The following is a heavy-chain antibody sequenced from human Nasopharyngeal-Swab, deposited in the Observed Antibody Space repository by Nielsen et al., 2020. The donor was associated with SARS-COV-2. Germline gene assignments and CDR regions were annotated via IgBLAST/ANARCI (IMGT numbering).Heavy chain of an antibody. D-gene: IGHD1-7*01. CDR3: ARDIPFAVTGTTPPDAFDI. J-gene: IGHJ3*02. V-gene: IGHV3-33*01. Sequence: GESLKISCAASGFTFSGYGMHWVRQAPGKGLEWVAVIWYDGSNKYYADSVKGRFTISRDNSKNTLYLQMNSLRAEDTAVYYCARDIPFAVTGTTPPDAFDIWGQGTMVTVSS. CDR1: GFTFSGYG. CDR2: IWYDGSNK.